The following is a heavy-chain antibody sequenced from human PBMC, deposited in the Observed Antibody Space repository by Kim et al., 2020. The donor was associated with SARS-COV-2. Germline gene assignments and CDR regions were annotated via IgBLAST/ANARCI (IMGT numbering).Heavy chain of an antibody. D-gene: IGHD3-3*01. CDR1: GYTFTSYG. J-gene: IGHJ6*02. CDR3: ARAYKVDYDFWSGYSEQLHYYYYGMDV. CDR2: ISAYNGNT. V-gene: IGHV1-18*01. Sequence: ASVKVSCKASGYTFTSYGISWVRQAPGQGLEWMGWISAYNGNTNYAQKLQGRVTMTTDTSTSTAYMELRSLRSDDTAVYYCARAYKVDYDFWSGYSEQLHYYYYGMDVWGQGTTVTVSS.